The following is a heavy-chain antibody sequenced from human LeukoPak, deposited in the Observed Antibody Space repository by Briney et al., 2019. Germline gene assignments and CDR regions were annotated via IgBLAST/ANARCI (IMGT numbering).Heavy chain of an antibody. Sequence: GGSLRLSCAASGFTFSSYWTHWVRQAPGKGLVWVSRINSDGSSTSYADSVKGRFTISRDNAKNTLYLQMNSLRAEDTAVYYCARVRRDGAYYFDYWGQGTLVTVSS. CDR2: INSDGSST. D-gene: IGHD3-10*01. V-gene: IGHV3-74*01. CDR3: ARVRRDGAYYFDY. CDR1: GFTFSSYW. J-gene: IGHJ4*02.